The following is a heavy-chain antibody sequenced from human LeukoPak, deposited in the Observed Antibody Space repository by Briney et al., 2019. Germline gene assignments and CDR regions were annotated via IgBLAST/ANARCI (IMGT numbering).Heavy chain of an antibody. CDR1: GFTFSSYA. Sequence: GRSLRLSCAASGFTFSSYAMHWVRQAPGKGLEWVAVISYDGSNKYYADSVKGRFTISRDNSKNTLYLQMNSLRAEDTAVYYCANIRSKLWFGESYYFDYWGQGTLVTVSS. CDR3: ANIRSKLWFGESYYFDY. CDR2: ISYDGSNK. J-gene: IGHJ4*02. D-gene: IGHD3-10*01. V-gene: IGHV3-30-3*01.